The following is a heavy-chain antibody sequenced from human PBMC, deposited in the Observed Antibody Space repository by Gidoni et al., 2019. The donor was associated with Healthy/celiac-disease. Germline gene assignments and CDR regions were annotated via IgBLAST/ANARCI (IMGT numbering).Heavy chain of an antibody. D-gene: IGHD5-18*01. CDR3: ASSSGYSYGYYYFDY. V-gene: IGHV1-69*04. Sequence: QVQLLPPGPEAQQPGSAVKVLCKASGCTFRSYAISWVRQAPVQGSEWMGRIIPILDIANYAQKFQGRVTITAYKSTCTAYMELSSLRSADTAVYYCASSSGYSYGYYYFDYWGQGTLVTVSS. J-gene: IGHJ4*02. CDR2: IIPILDIA. CDR1: GCTFRSYA.